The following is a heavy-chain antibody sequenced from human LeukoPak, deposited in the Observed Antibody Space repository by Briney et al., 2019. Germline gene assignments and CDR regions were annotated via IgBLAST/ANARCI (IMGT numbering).Heavy chain of an antibody. J-gene: IGHJ4*02. CDR3: ARDVVRGRGGDY. D-gene: IGHD3-10*01. V-gene: IGHV3-53*01. CDR2: IYSGGST. Sequence: PGGSLRLSCAASGFTVSSNYMSWVRQAPGKGLEWVSLIYSGGSTYCADSVKGRFTISRDNSKNTLYLQMNSLRAEDTAVYFCARDVVRGRGGDYWGQGTLVTVSS. CDR1: GFTVSSNY.